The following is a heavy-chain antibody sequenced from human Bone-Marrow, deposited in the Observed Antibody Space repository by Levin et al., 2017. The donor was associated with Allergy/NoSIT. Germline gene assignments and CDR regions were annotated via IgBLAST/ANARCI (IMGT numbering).Heavy chain of an antibody. V-gene: IGHV4-39*07. CDR2: IYYSGST. CDR3: ARDNYDSSGYYDWDFDY. J-gene: IGHJ4*02. CDR1: GGSISSSSYY. Sequence: SETLSLTCTVSGGSISSSSYYWGWIRQPPGKGLEWIGSIYYSGSTYYNPSLESRVTISVDTSKNQFSLKLSSVTAADTAVYYCARDNYDSSGYYDWDFDYWGQGTLVTVSA. D-gene: IGHD3-22*01.